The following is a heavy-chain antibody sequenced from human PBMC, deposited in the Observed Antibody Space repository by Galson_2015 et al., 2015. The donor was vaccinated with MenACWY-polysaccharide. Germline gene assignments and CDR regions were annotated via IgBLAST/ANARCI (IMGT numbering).Heavy chain of an antibody. Sequence: PALVKPTQPLTLTCTVSGFSLRTRGVGVGWIRQPPGKALEWLALIYWDENQGYRPSLKSRLTITKDTSKNQVVLTMTNMTPVDTGTHYCAHRMGVAGFDIWDQGTTVIVSS. J-gene: IGHJ3*02. CDR3: AHRMGVAGFDI. CDR1: GFSLRTRGVG. D-gene: IGHD3-10*01. CDR2: IYWDENQ. V-gene: IGHV2-5*02.